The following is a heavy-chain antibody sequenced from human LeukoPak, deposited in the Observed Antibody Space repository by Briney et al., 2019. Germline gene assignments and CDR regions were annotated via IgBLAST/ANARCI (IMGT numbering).Heavy chain of an antibody. V-gene: IGHV3-21*01. Sequence: GGSLRLSCAASGFTFSSYSMKWVRQAPGKGVEGVSSISSSSSYIYYAVSVNGRFTISKDNAKNSLYLQMNSLRAEGTAVYYCARAYAGYSSGCSLYWGQGTLVTVSS. CDR3: ARAYAGYSSGCSLY. J-gene: IGHJ4*02. CDR2: ISSSSSYI. CDR1: GFTFSSYS. D-gene: IGHD6-19*01.